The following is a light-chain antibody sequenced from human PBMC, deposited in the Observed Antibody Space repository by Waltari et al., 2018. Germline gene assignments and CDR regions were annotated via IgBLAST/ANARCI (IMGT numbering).Light chain of an antibody. J-gene: IGLJ2*01. CDR2: EVS. Sequence: QSALTQPASVSGSPGQSITISCTGTSSDVGGYNYVSWYQQHPGKAPKLMIYEVSNRPSGVSNRFSGSKSGNTASLTISGLQAEDEADYYSSSYTSSSTLEGVFGGGTKLTVL. CDR1: SSDVGGYNY. CDR3: SSYTSSSTLEGV. V-gene: IGLV2-14*01.